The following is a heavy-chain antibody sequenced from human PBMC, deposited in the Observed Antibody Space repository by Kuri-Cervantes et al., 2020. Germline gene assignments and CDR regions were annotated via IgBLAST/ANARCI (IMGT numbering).Heavy chain of an antibody. V-gene: IGHV3-23*01. D-gene: IGHD5-24*01. J-gene: IGHJ6*03. CDR2: ISGSGGNT. CDR3: AKDHQSSTNNYDYMDV. CDR1: GFKFSDYG. Sequence: GESLKISCAASGFKFSDYGMHWVRQAPGKGLEWVSVISGSGGNTYYAESVKGRFTISRDNSKNTLYVQMNSLRAEDTAIYYCAKDHQSSTNNYDYMDVWGKGTTVTVSS.